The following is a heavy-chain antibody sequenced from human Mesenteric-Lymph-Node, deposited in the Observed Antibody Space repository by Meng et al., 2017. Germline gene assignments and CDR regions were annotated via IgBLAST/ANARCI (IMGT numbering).Heavy chain of an antibody. CDR2: ISGSGADT. D-gene: IGHD2-21*02. V-gene: IGHV3-23*01. CDR3: ASLRGNCGDDCYWPLDY. Sequence: GESLKISCAASGFTFSSYGMSWVRQAPGKGLEWVSTISGSGADTYYADSVKGRFTISRDNSKNTVYLQMNSLRAEDTAVYYCASLRGNCGDDCYWPLDYWGQGTLVTVSS. CDR1: GFTFSSYG. J-gene: IGHJ4*02.